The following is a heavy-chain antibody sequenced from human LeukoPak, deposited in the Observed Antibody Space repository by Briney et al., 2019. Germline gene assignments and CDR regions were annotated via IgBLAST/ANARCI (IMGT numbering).Heavy chain of an antibody. CDR3: ARDDSSARANY. Sequence: GGSLRLACAASGFTFSNYWMHWVRQAPGKGLVWVSLVNDDGSTTVYADSVKGRFTISRDNAKNTLYLQMNNLRAEDTAVYYCARDDSSARANYWGQGALVTVSS. CDR1: GFTFSNYW. V-gene: IGHV3-74*01. J-gene: IGHJ4*02. D-gene: IGHD3-22*01. CDR2: VNDDGSTT.